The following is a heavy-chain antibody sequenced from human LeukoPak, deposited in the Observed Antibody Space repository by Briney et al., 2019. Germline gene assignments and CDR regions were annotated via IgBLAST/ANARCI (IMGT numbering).Heavy chain of an antibody. CDR2: IYYSGST. Sequence: SQTLSLTCTVSGGSISSGDYYWSWSRQPPGKGLEWIGYIYYSGSTYYNPSLKSRVTISVDTSKNQFSLKLSSVTAADTAVYYCARSRLWFGELLYFDYWGQGTLVTVSS. J-gene: IGHJ4*02. V-gene: IGHV4-30-4*01. CDR1: GGSISSGDYY. CDR3: ARSRLWFGELLYFDY. D-gene: IGHD3-10*01.